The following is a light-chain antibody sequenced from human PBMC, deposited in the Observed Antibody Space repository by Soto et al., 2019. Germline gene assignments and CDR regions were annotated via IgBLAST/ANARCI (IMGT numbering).Light chain of an antibody. CDR2: EVS. CDR1: SSDVGGYNY. J-gene: IGLJ3*02. Sequence: QSALTQPASVSGSPGQSITISCTGTSSDVGGYNYVSWYQQHPGKAPKLMIHEVSNRPSGVSNRFSGSKSGNTASLTISGLQAEDEADYYCSSYKSSSNHWVFGGGTKVTVL. V-gene: IGLV2-14*01. CDR3: SSYKSSSNHWV.